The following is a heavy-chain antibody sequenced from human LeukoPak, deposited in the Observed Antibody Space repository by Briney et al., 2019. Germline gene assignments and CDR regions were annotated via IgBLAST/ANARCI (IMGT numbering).Heavy chain of an antibody. CDR3: ARGRIAVAGTLFDY. D-gene: IGHD6-19*01. CDR1: GGSFSGYY. J-gene: IGHJ4*02. V-gene: IGHV4-34*01. Sequence: SETLSLTCAVYGGSFSGYYWSWIRQPPGKGLEWIGEINHSGSTNYNPSLKSRVTISVDTSKSQFSLKLSSVTAAGTAVYYCARGRIAVAGTLFDYWGQGTLVTVSS. CDR2: INHSGST.